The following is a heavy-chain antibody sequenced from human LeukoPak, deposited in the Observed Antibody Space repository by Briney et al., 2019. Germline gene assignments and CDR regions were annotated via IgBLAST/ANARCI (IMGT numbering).Heavy chain of an antibody. CDR3: PRDNKWEIFAFDY. CDR2: MNPNSGNT. D-gene: IGHD1-26*01. V-gene: IGHV1-8*03. J-gene: IGHJ4*02. Sequence: ASVKVSCKASGYTFTSYDINWVRQATGQGLEWMGWMNPNSGNTGYAQKFQGRVTINSNSPISTAYVEVSSLRYEETAVYYCPRDNKWEIFAFDYWGQGTLVTVSS. CDR1: GYTFTSYD.